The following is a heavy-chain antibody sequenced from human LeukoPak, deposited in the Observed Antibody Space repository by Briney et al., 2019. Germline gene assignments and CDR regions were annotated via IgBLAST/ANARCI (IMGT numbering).Heavy chain of an antibody. Sequence: GRSLRLSCAASGFTFDDYAMHWVRQAPGKGLEWVSGISWNSGSIGYADSVKGRFTISRDNAKNSLYLQMNSPRAEVTALYYCASSYYDSSGYQIWGQGTLVTVSS. V-gene: IGHV3-9*01. CDR2: ISWNSGSI. CDR1: GFTFDDYA. CDR3: ASSYYDSSGYQI. J-gene: IGHJ4*02. D-gene: IGHD3-22*01.